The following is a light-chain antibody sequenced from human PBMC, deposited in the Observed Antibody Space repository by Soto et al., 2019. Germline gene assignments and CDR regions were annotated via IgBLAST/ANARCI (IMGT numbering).Light chain of an antibody. CDR3: QQRFNWPRFT. J-gene: IGKJ2*01. CDR2: DAS. Sequence: EIVLTQSPATLSLSPGERATLSCRASQSVSSYLAWYQQKPGQAPRLLIYDASNRATGIPARFSGGGSGTDFTLPISRLEPEDFAVYYCQQRFNWPRFTFGQGTKLEIK. CDR1: QSVSSY. V-gene: IGKV3-11*01.